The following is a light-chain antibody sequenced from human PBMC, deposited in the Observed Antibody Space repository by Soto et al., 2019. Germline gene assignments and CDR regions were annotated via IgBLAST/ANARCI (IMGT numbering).Light chain of an antibody. CDR3: QQYGSSLYT. CDR1: QSISSSY. Sequence: EIVLTQSPGTLSLSPGERATLSCRASQSISSSYLAWYQQKPGQAPRLLIQGASTRATGIPDRFSGSASGTDFTLTISRLEPEDFAVYYCQQYGSSLYTFGHGTKLEIK. V-gene: IGKV3-20*01. CDR2: GAS. J-gene: IGKJ2*01.